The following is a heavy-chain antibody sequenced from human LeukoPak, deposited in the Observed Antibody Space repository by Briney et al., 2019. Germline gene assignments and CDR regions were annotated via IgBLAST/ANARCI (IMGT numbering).Heavy chain of an antibody. CDR3: ARDRSAAGYWYFDL. J-gene: IGHJ2*01. D-gene: IGHD3-3*01. Sequence: SETLSLTCTVSGGSIRSYYWSWMRQPAGKGLEWIGRIYTSGSTNYNPSLKSRVSMSVDTSKNQVSLKLSSVTAADTAVYYCARDRSAAGYWYFDLWGRGTLVSVSS. CDR1: GGSIRSYY. CDR2: IYTSGST. V-gene: IGHV4-4*07.